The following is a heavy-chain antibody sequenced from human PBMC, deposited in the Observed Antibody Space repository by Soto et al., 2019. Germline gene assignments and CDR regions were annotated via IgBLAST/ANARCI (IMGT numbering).Heavy chain of an antibody. CDR2: IKTDASEK. CDR1: GFNFHWYW. V-gene: IGHV3-7*03. Sequence: GGSLRLSCAASGFNFHWYWMSWVRQAPGKGLEWLATIKTDASEKKYVDSVKGRFTMSRDNAKNSVYLQMDSLRTEDTAVYYCAKSLNTATSFDSWGQGTLVTVSS. CDR3: AKSLNTATSFDS. J-gene: IGHJ4*02.